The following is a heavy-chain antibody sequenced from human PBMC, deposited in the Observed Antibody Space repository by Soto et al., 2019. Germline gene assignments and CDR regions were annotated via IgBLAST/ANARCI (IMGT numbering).Heavy chain of an antibody. CDR3: ARDTNYEGRFDY. D-gene: IGHD4-4*01. V-gene: IGHV1-8*01. J-gene: IGHJ4*02. Sequence: QVQLVQSGAEVKKPGASVKVSCKASGYTFTSYDINWVRQATGQGLEWMGWMNPNSGNTGYAQKFQGRVTMTRNTSIITAYMERSSLKSEDTAVYYCARDTNYEGRFDYWGQGTLVTVSS. CDR1: GYTFTSYD. CDR2: MNPNSGNT.